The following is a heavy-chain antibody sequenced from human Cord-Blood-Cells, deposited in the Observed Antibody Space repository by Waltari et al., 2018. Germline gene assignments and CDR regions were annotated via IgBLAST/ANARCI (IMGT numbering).Heavy chain of an antibody. CDR1: GVTVSSNY. Sequence: EVQLVESGGGLIQPGGSLRLSCAASGVTVSSNYMSWVRQAPGKGLAWVSVIYSGGRTDYADSVKGRFTRARDKSKTTLYLQMSSLRAEDTAVYYCARDVRNYEGMDVWGQGTTVTVSS. CDR2: IYSGGRT. V-gene: IGHV3-53*01. J-gene: IGHJ6*02. CDR3: ARDVRNYEGMDV.